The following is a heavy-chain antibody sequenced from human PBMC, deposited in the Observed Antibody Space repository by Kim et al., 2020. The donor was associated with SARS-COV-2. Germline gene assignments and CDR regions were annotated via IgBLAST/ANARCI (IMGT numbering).Heavy chain of an antibody. D-gene: IGHD6-19*01. CDR1: GYSFTMYW. CDR3: ARQRGIAGPGGDFF. J-gene: IGHJ2*01. CDR2: IDPSDSQT. Sequence: GESLKISCKASGYSFTMYWISWVRQMPGKGLEWLGRIDPSDSQTNYRPSFEGHITISIDKSIGTAYLQLSSLKAADTAIYYCARQRGIAGPGGDFFWGR. V-gene: IGHV5-10-1*01.